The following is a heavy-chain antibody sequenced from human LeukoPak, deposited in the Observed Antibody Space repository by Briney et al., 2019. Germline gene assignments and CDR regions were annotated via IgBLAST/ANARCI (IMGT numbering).Heavy chain of an antibody. V-gene: IGHV3-74*01. Sequence: GGSLRLSCAASGFAFSKYWIHWVRQRPGEGLMWVSRINNDGSATVYADSVRGRFTIPRDNDENTVYLQMSSLRSEDTAVYYCVRAGHQDYYYFDLWGRGTLVSVSS. CDR2: INNDGSAT. CDR3: VRAGHQDYYYFDL. CDR1: GFAFSKYW. J-gene: IGHJ2*01.